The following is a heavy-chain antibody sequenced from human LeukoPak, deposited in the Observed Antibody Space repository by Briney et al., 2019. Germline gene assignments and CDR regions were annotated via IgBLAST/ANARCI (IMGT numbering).Heavy chain of an antibody. D-gene: IGHD3-3*01. CDR2: ISAYNGNT. J-gene: IGHJ4*02. CDR3: ARVYGVWSGYYGRNAYDY. Sequence: GASVKVSCKASGYTFTSYGISWVRQAPGQGLEGMGWISAYNGNTNYAQKLQGRVTMTTDTSTSTAYMELRSLRSDDTAVYYCARVYGVWSGYYGRNAYDYWGQGTLVTVPS. V-gene: IGHV1-18*01. CDR1: GYTFTSYG.